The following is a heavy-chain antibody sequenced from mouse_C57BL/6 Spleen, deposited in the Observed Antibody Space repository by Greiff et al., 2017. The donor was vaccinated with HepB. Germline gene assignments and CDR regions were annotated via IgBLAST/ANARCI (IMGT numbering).Heavy chain of an antibody. D-gene: IGHD1-1*01. J-gene: IGHJ2*01. CDR3: ARIRDYYGSSYGYFDY. Sequence: QVTLKVSGPGILQPSQTLSLTCSFSGFSLSTFGMGVGWIRQPSGKGLEWLAHIWWDDDKYYNPALKSRLTISKDTSKNQVFLKIANVDTADTATYYCARIRDYYGSSYGYFDYWGQGTTLTVSS. CDR1: GFSLSTFGMG. CDR2: IWWDDDK. V-gene: IGHV8-8*01.